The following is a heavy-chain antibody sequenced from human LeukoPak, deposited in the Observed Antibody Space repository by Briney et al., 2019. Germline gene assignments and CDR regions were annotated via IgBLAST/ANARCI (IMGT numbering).Heavy chain of an antibody. CDR2: ISGSGGST. CDR3: AKAYYYDSSGYSDTIFDY. CDR1: GFTFSSYA. Sequence: GGSLRLSCAASGFTFSSYAMSWVRQAPGKGLEWVSAISGSGGSTYYADSVKGRFTISRDNSKNTLYLQMNSLRAEDTAVYYCAKAYYYDSSGYSDTIFDYWGQRTLVTVSS. D-gene: IGHD3-22*01. J-gene: IGHJ4*02. V-gene: IGHV3-23*01.